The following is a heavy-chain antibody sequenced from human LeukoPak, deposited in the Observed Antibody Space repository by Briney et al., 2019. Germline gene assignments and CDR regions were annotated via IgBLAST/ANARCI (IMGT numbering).Heavy chain of an antibody. CDR2: IYYSGRT. Sequence: PSETVSLTRTVSGGSISSYYWSWIRQPPRKGLEWVGYIYYSGRTNYNPPLKSRFTISVDTSKNQFSLKLSSVPAADTAVYYCAKGGPAYGGYSAYYWGQGTLVTVSS. CDR1: GGSISSYY. J-gene: IGHJ4*02. V-gene: IGHV4-59*01. D-gene: IGHD4-23*01. CDR3: AKGGPAYGGYSAYY.